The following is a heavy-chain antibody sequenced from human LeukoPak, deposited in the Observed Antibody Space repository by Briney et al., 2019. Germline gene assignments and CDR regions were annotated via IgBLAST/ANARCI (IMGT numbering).Heavy chain of an antibody. CDR2: IYPGDSDT. CDR3: ARGDSDYDFWSGYSNPNWFDP. J-gene: IGHJ5*02. D-gene: IGHD3-3*01. CDR1: GYSFTSYW. V-gene: IGHV5-51*01. Sequence: GASLQISCKGSGYSFTSYWIGWVRQLPGKGLEWMGIIYPGDSDTRYSPSFQGQVTISADKSISTAYLQWSSLKASDTAMYYCARGDSDYDFWSGYSNPNWFDPWGREPWSPSPQ.